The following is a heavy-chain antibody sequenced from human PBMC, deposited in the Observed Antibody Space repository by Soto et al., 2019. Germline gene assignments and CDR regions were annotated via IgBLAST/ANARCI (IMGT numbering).Heavy chain of an antibody. CDR2: ISSSSSTI. D-gene: IGHD2-15*01. V-gene: IGHV3-48*02. CDR1: GFTFSSYS. Sequence: PGGSLRLSCAASGFTFSSYSMNWVRQAPGKGLEWVSYISSSSSTIYYADSVKGRFTISRDNAKNSLYLQMNSLRDEDTAVYYCARDDEAANYYYYYGMDVWGQGTTVTVSS. J-gene: IGHJ6*02. CDR3: ARDDEAANYYYYYGMDV.